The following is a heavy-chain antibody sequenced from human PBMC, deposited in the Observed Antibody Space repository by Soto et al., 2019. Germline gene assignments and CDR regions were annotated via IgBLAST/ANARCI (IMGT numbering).Heavy chain of an antibody. CDR1: GFTLSNSA. J-gene: IGHJ4*02. CDR2: ISTSGSST. Sequence: GGSLRLSCTACGFTLSNSAMTWVRQAPGKGLEWVSFISTSGSSTYHARSVKGRFTISRDNAKNSLYLQMNSLRAEDTAVYHCARVRYFDYWGQGTLVTVSS. CDR3: ARVRYFDY. V-gene: IGHV3-48*03.